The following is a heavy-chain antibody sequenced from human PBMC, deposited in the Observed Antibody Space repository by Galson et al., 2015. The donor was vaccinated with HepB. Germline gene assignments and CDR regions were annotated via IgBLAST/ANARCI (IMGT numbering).Heavy chain of an antibody. D-gene: IGHD3-22*01. J-gene: IGHJ4*02. CDR2: ISGSSGST. CDR3: AKFMVTYYYDSSGYYYGAFDY. Sequence: SLRLSCAASGFTFSTYAMSWVRQAPGKGLEWVSAISGSSGSTYYADSVKGRFTISRDNSKNTLYLQMNSLGAEDTAVYYCAKFMVTYYYDSSGYYYGAFDYWGQGTLVTVSS. CDR1: GFTFSTYA. V-gene: IGHV3-23*01.